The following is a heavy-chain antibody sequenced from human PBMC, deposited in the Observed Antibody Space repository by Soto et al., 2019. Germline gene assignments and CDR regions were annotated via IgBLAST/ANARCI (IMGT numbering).Heavy chain of an antibody. V-gene: IGHV4-31*03. CDR1: GGSISSGGYY. J-gene: IGHJ3*02. CDR3: ARGVLRFLEWLLHDAFDI. D-gene: IGHD3-3*01. CDR2: IYYSGST. Sequence: SETLSVTCTVSGGSISSGGYYWSWIRQHPGKGLEWIGYIYYSGSTYYNPSLKSRVTISVDTSKNQFSLKLSSVTAADTAVYYCARGVLRFLEWLLHDAFDIWGQGTMVTVSS.